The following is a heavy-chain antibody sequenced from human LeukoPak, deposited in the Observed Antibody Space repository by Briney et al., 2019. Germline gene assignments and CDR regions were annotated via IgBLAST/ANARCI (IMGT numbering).Heavy chain of an antibody. J-gene: IGHJ4*02. CDR3: AREHDYGDSRGFDY. Sequence: SETLSLTCAVYGGSFSGYYWSWIRQPPGQGLEWIGEINHSGSTNYNPSLTSRVTISVDTSKNQFSLKLSSVTAADTAVYYCAREHDYGDSRGFDYWGQGTLVTVSS. V-gene: IGHV4-34*01. D-gene: IGHD4-17*01. CDR2: INHSGST. CDR1: GGSFSGYY.